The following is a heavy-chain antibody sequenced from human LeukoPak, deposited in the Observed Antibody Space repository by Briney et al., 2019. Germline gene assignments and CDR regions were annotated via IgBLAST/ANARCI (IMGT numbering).Heavy chain of an antibody. Sequence: PGGSLRLSCAASGFTFSSYGMHWVRQAPGKGLEWVAFIRYDGSNKDYADSVKGRFTISRDNSKNTLYLQMNSLRAEDTAVYYCAKTDYDFAGVWGQGTMVTVSS. CDR3: AKTDYDFAGV. V-gene: IGHV3-30*02. CDR2: IRYDGSNK. J-gene: IGHJ3*01. D-gene: IGHD3-3*01. CDR1: GFTFSSYG.